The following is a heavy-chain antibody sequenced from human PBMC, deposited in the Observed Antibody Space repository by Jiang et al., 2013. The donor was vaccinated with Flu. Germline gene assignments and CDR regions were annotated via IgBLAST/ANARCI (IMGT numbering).Heavy chain of an antibody. J-gene: IGHJ4*02. V-gene: IGHV4-59*02. D-gene: IGHD1-1*01. CDR3: ARTTYDYYFDS. CDR1: GGSVSQYY. Sequence: GSGLVKPSETLPLMCTVSGGSVSQYYWSWIRQPPGKGLEWIGYVYYTGSTTYNPSLRSRVTISIDTSKNQFSLNLRSVTASDTAIYYCARTTYDYYFDSWGRGALVTVSS. CDR2: VYYTGST.